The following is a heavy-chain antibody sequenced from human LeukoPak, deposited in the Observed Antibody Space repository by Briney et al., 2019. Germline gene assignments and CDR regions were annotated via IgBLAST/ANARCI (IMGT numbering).Heavy chain of an antibody. CDR1: GYAFTGYY. CDR2: INPNSGGT. CDR3: ARDSIVVVVAASSPYYMDV. Sequence: ASVNVSCKASGYAFTGYYMHWVRQAPGQGLEWMGWINPNSGGTNYAQKFQGRVTMTRDTSISTAYMELSRLRSDDTAVYYCARDSIVVVVAASSPYYMDVWGKGTTVTVSS. J-gene: IGHJ6*03. D-gene: IGHD2-15*01. V-gene: IGHV1-2*02.